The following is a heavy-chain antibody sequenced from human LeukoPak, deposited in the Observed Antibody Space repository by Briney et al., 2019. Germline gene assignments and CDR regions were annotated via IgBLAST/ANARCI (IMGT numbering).Heavy chain of an antibody. CDR3: AAGPWELDF. V-gene: IGHV4-4*09. D-gene: IGHD1-26*01. Sequence: SETLSLTCTVSGVSINTYYASWIRQAPGKGLEFIGFIYNGGNTNYNPSLKSRATISVDTSNNQSSLRLTSVTAADTAMYYCAAGPWELDFWGQGTLVTVSS. CDR1: GVSINTYY. CDR2: IYNGGNT. J-gene: IGHJ4*02.